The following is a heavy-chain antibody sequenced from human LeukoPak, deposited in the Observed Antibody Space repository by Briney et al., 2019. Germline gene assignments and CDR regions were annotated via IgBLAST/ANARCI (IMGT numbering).Heavy chain of an antibody. Sequence: PSETLSLTCTVSGGSISSYYWSWIRQPAGKGLEWIGRIYTSGSTNYNPSLKSRVTMSVDTSKNQFSQKLSSVTAADTAVYYCARDLVGSREHCSGGSCYSSTSWFDPWGQGTLVTVSP. CDR1: GGSISSYY. J-gene: IGHJ5*02. D-gene: IGHD2-15*01. CDR2: IYTSGST. CDR3: ARDLVGSREHCSGGSCYSSTSWFDP. V-gene: IGHV4-4*07.